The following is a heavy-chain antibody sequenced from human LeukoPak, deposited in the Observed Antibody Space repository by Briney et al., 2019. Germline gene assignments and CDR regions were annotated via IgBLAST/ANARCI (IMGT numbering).Heavy chain of an antibody. CDR1: GGSFSGYY. D-gene: IGHD3-10*01. CDR2: INHSGST. CDR3: ARRGSQYYYGSGLQSLYSYYGMDV. Sequence: SETLSLTCAVYGGSFSGYYWSWIRQPPGKGLEWIGEINHSGSTNYIPSLKSRVTISVDTSKNQFSLKLSSVTAADTAVYYCARRGSQYYYGSGLQSLYSYYGMDVWGQGTTVTVSS. V-gene: IGHV4-34*01. J-gene: IGHJ6*02.